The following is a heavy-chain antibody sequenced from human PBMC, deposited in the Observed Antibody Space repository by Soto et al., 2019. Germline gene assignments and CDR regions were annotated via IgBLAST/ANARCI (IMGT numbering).Heavy chain of an antibody. D-gene: IGHD3-10*01. CDR1: GGTFNRYT. V-gene: IGHV1-69*02. Sequence: ASVKVSCKGSGGTFNRYTITWVRQAPGQGLEWMGRIIPMFGIASYAQNFQGRVTITADKSTSTAYMELSSLRAEDTAVYYCAKVPGGSGSWYYFDSWGQGTLVTVSS. CDR3: AKVPGGSGSWYYFDS. CDR2: IIPMFGIA. J-gene: IGHJ4*02.